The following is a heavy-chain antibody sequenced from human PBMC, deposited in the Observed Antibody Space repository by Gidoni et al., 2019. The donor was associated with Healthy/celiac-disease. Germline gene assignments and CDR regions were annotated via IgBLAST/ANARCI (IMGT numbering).Heavy chain of an antibody. J-gene: IGHJ5*02. CDR1: GFTLRNARMG. CDR2: IFSIDEK. Sequence: QVTVKESGPVLGKHTETLTLTCTVAGFTLRNARMGVSWIRQPPGKALEWLAHIFSIDEKTYSTPLKSRITISKDTSKSQVVLTMSNMDPVDTATSYCARTRTAAVPIWFDPWGQGTLVTVSS. V-gene: IGHV2-26*01. CDR3: ARTRTAAVPIWFDP. D-gene: IGHD6-13*01.